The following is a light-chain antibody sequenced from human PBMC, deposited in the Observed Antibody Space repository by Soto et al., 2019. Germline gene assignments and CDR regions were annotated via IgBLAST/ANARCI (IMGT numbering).Light chain of an antibody. Sequence: DIVMTQSPLSLPVTPGEPASISCRSSQSLLYSNGNNYLDWYLQKPGQSPQLLIYLASSRASGVPDRFSGSGSCTDCTLKISRVEAEDVGVYYCMQTLQTPYNLGQGTKLEIK. V-gene: IGKV2-28*01. J-gene: IGKJ2*01. CDR1: QSLLYSNGNNY. CDR3: MQTLQTPYN. CDR2: LAS.